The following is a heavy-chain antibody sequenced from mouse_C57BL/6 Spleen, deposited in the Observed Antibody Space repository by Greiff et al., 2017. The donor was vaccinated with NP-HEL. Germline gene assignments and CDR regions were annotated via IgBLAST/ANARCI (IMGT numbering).Heavy chain of an antibody. CDR2: ISDGGSYT. J-gene: IGHJ4*01. D-gene: IGHD1-1*01. CDR1: GFTFSSYA. V-gene: IGHV5-4*01. CDR3: SRGGDYYDSRYYYYAMDY. Sequence: EVHLVESGGGLVKPGGSLKLSCAASGFTFSSYAMSWVRQTPEKRLEWVATISDGGSYTYYPDNVKGRFTISRDNAKNNLYLQMSHLKTEDTGMYYCSRGGDYYDSRYYYYAMDYWGQGTSVTVSS.